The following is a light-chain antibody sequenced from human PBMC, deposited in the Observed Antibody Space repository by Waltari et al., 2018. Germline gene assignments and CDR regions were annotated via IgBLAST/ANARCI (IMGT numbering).Light chain of an antibody. Sequence: QSALTQPASVSGSPGQSITISCPGTSRDARSYNLVSWYQQHPGKAPKLMIYEGSKRPSGVSNRFSGSKSGNTASLTISGLQAEDEADYYCCSYAGSSGVFGGGTKLTVL. V-gene: IGLV2-23*01. CDR1: SRDARSYNL. CDR2: EGS. J-gene: IGLJ3*02. CDR3: CSYAGSSGV.